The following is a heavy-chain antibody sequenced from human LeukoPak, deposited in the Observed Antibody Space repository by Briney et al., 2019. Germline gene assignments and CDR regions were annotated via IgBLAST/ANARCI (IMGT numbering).Heavy chain of an antibody. CDR2: MNPNSGNT. CDR3: ARCPGQYQLLYRRYYYYGMDV. CDR1: GYTFTSYD. Sequence: ASVKVSCKASGYTFTSYDINWVRQATGQGLEWMGWMNPNSGNTGNAQKFQGRVTMTRNTSISTAYMELSSLRSEDTAVYYCARCPGQYQLLYRRYYYYGMDVWSQGTTVTVSS. J-gene: IGHJ6*02. D-gene: IGHD2-2*02. V-gene: IGHV1-8*01.